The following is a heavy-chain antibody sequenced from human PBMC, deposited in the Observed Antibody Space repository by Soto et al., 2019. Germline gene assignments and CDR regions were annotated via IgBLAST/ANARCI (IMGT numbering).Heavy chain of an antibody. CDR3: ATMGTPATGLYYFDY. V-gene: IGHV4-30-4*01. CDR1: GGSISSGNYY. D-gene: IGHD1-7*01. CDR2: ISYGGST. Sequence: LSLTCTVSGGSISSGNYYWSWIRQPPGKGLEWIGFISYGGSTYYSASLKSRFTISVDTSKNQFSLNLSFVTAADTAVYYCATMGTPATGLYYFDYWGQGTLVTVSS. J-gene: IGHJ4*02.